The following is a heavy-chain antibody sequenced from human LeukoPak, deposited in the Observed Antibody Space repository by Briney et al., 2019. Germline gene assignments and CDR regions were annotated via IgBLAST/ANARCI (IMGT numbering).Heavy chain of an antibody. CDR1: GFTFSSYH. CDR3: TRDFDFSSAI. Sequence: PGGSLRLSCVGSGFTFSSYHMNWVRQAPGKGLVWVSRISPDGSTTGHADSVKGRFTTSRDNTKNTLFLQMNSLRAEDTAVYYCTRDFDFSSAIWGQGTLVTVSS. CDR2: ISPDGSTT. J-gene: IGHJ4*02. V-gene: IGHV3-74*01. D-gene: IGHD3-3*01.